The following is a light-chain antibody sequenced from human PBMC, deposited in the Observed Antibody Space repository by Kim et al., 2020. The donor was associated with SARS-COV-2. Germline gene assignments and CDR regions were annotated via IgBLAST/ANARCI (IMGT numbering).Light chain of an antibody. CDR2: DAS. Sequence: EIVLTQSPATLSLSPGVRATLSCRASQSVSSYLAWYQQKPGQAPRLLIYDASNRATGIPARFSGSGSGTDFTLTISSLEPEDFAVYYCQQRSNWPTFGQGTKVESK. J-gene: IGKJ1*01. CDR3: QQRSNWPT. V-gene: IGKV3-11*01. CDR1: QSVSSY.